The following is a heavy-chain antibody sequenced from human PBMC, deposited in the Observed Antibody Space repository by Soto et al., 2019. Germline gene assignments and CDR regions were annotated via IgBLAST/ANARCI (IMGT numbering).Heavy chain of an antibody. Sequence: GGSLRLSCAASGFTFSSYAMSWVRQAPGKGLEWVSAISGSGGSTYYADSVKGWFTISRDNSKNTLYLQMNSLRAEDTAVYYCAKGGALEVRGFYGMDVWGQGTTVTVSS. D-gene: IGHD3-10*01. CDR2: ISGSGGST. CDR3: AKGGALEVRGFYGMDV. CDR1: GFTFSSYA. V-gene: IGHV3-23*01. J-gene: IGHJ6*02.